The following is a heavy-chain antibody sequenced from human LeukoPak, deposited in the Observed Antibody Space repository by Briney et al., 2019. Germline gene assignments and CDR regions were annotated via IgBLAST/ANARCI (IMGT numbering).Heavy chain of an antibody. Sequence: PGRSLRLSCAASGFTFSSYGMHWVRQAPGKGLEWVADIWYDGSNKYYADSVKGRFTISRDNSKNTLYLQMNSLRAEDTAVYYCARDRKGTYYYDSSGYYGMDVWGQGTTVTVSS. CDR2: IWYDGSNK. CDR1: GFTFSSYG. J-gene: IGHJ6*02. V-gene: IGHV3-33*01. CDR3: ARDRKGTYYYDSSGYYGMDV. D-gene: IGHD3-22*01.